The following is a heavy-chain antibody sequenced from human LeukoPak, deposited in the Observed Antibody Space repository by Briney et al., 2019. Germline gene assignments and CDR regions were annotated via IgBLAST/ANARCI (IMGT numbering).Heavy chain of an antibody. CDR3: ARGLDRKWLRWGLNY. Sequence: SETLSLTCAVYGGSLSGYYWSWIRQPPGKGLEWIGEINHSGSTNYNPSLKSRVTISVDTSKNQFSLKLSSVTAADTAVYYCARGLDRKWLRWGLNYWGQGTLVTVSS. CDR2: INHSGST. V-gene: IGHV4-34*01. CDR1: GGSLSGYY. J-gene: IGHJ4*02. D-gene: IGHD5-12*01.